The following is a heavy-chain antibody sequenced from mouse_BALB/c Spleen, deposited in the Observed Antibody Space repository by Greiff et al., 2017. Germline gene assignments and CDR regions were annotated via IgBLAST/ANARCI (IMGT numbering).Heavy chain of an antibody. Sequence: EVKLMESGGGLVKPGGSLKLSCAASGFTFSSYAMSWVRQSPEKRLEWVAEISSGGSYTYYPDTVTGRFTISRDNAKNTLYLEMSSLMSEDTAMFYCARDWAGTGMDYWGQGTSVTVSS. J-gene: IGHJ4*01. CDR2: ISSGGSYT. CDR3: ARDWAGTGMDY. CDR1: GFTFSSYA. V-gene: IGHV5-9-4*01. D-gene: IGHD4-1*01.